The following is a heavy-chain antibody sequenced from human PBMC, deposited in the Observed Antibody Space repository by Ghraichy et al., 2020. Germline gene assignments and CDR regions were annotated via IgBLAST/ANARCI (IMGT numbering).Heavy chain of an antibody. CDR1: DGSIRSSTYY. D-gene: IGHD3-3*01. Sequence: SQTLSLTCTVSDGSIRSSTYYWGWIRQPPGKGLEWIGSIYYSGSTYYNPSLKSRVTISVDTSKNQFSLKLSSVTAADTAVYYCARLWNWYFDLWGRGTLVTVSS. CDR3: ARLWNWYFDL. V-gene: IGHV4-39*01. J-gene: IGHJ2*01. CDR2: IYYSGST.